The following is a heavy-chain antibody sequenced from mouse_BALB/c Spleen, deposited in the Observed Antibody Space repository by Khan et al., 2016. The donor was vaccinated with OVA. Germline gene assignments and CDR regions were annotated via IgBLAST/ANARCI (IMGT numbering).Heavy chain of an antibody. D-gene: IGHD1-1*01. CDR1: GFTFSSYG. CDR3: ATSYYYGYYFDY. J-gene: IGHJ2*01. CDR2: ISGDSTNI. V-gene: IGHV5-17*02. Sequence: EVQLQESGGGLVQPGGSRKLSCAASGFTFSSYGMHWVRQAPEKGLEWVAYISGDSTNIYYADTVKGRFTISRDNPKNTLFLQLTSLMSEDAAMYYCATSYYYGYYFDYWGPGTTLTVSS.